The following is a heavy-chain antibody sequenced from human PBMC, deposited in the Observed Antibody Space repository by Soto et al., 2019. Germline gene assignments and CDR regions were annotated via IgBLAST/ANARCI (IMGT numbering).Heavy chain of an antibody. CDR2: VSGSGAGT. V-gene: IGHV3-23*01. CDR1: GFTFTTFA. CDR3: EQESLAEAGSHFSS. D-gene: IGHD6-19*01. Sequence: EVQLLESGGGLVQPGGSLRLSCAASGFTFTTFAMSWVRQARGKGLEWVSAVSGSGAGTYFADCVKGRFTISRDNSKNTLSLQMNSLGGENSTVYYCEQESLAEAGSHFSSWGQGTLLTVAS. J-gene: IGHJ5*02.